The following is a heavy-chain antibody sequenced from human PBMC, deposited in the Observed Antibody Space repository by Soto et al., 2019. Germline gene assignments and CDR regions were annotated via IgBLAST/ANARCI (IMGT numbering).Heavy chain of an antibody. CDR1: GGTFSSYA. J-gene: IGHJ6*02. V-gene: IGHV1-69*13. D-gene: IGHD2-2*01. CDR2: IIPIFGTA. Sequence: SVKVSCKASGGTFSSYAISWVRQAPGQGLEWMGGIIPIFGTANYAQKFQGRVTITADESTSTAYTELSSLRSEDTAVYCCASFSSTPENYYYYGMDVWGQGTTVTVSS. CDR3: ASFSSTPENYYYYGMDV.